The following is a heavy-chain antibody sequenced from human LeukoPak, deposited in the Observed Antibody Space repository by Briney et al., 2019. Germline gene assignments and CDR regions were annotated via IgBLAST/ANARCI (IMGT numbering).Heavy chain of an antibody. D-gene: IGHD3-10*01. J-gene: IGHJ4*02. Sequence: ASVKVSCKASGYTFTSYYMHWVRQAPGQGLEWMGIINPSGGSTSYAQKFQGRVTMTRDTSTSTVYMELSSLRSEDTAVYYCARDGPSTMVRGVPYYWGQGTLVTVSS. CDR1: GYTFTSYY. V-gene: IGHV1-46*01. CDR2: INPSGGST. CDR3: ARDGPSTMVRGVPYY.